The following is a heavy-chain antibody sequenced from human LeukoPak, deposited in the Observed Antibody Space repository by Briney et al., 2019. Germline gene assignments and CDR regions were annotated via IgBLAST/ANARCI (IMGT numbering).Heavy chain of an antibody. Sequence: GGSLRLSCAASGFTFSNYWMHWVRQAPGKGLEWVSAISGSGGSTYYADSVKGRFTISRDNSKNTLYLQMNSLRAEDTAVYYCAKDGDYLYYYYGMDVWGQGTTVTVSS. V-gene: IGHV3-23*01. CDR3: AKDGDYLYYYYGMDV. CDR1: GFTFSNYW. J-gene: IGHJ6*02. CDR2: ISGSGGST. D-gene: IGHD4-17*01.